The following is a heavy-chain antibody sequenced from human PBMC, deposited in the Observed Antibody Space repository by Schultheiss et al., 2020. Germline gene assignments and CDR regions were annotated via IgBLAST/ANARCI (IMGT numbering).Heavy chain of an antibody. J-gene: IGHJ4*02. D-gene: IGHD2-8*01. CDR3: ARDRTSWRNFDY. Sequence: TLSLTCTVSGGSISSYYGSWIRQPPGKGLEWIGFIYYSGSTNYNPSLKSRVTISVDTSKNQFSLKLSSVTAADTAVYYCARDRTSWRNFDYWGQGTLVTVSS. V-gene: IGHV4-59*01. CDR1: GGSISSYY. CDR2: IYYSGST.